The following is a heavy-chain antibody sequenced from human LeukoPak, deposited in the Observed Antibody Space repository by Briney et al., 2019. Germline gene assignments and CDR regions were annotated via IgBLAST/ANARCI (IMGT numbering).Heavy chain of an antibody. V-gene: IGHV3-9*01. CDR2: ISWNSDSI. J-gene: IGHJ4*02. Sequence: GGSLRLSCAASGFTFGDYAMHWVRQAPGKGLEWVSGISWNSDSIGYADSVKGRFTISRDNSKNTLYLQMNSLRAEDTAVYYCAKGDSSGYYPFDYWGQGTLVTVSS. CDR1: GFTFGDYA. CDR3: AKGDSSGYYPFDY. D-gene: IGHD3-22*01.